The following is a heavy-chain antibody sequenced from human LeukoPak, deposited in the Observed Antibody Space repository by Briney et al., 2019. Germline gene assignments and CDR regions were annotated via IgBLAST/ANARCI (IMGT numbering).Heavy chain of an antibody. V-gene: IGHV3-23*01. J-gene: IGHJ4*02. CDR3: AKWAGGHGYSEYCFDY. D-gene: IGHD5-24*01. Sequence: WGSLRLSCVASDFTFRSYGLYWVCQAPGKGLEWVSTFTSTGGGTYYADSVKGRYTISRDNSKNTLYLQMNSLRAEDTAVYYCAKWAGGHGYSEYCFDYWGQGTLVTVSS. CDR1: DFTFRSYG. CDR2: FTSTGGGT.